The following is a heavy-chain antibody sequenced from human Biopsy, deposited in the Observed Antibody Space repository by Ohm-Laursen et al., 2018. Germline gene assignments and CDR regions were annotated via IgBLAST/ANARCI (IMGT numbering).Heavy chain of an antibody. CDR3: ATEITKANGWNYFDY. Sequence: SLRLSCAASGITVSGNYMTWVRQAPGKGLEWVSVIYLGGTTYYADSVKGRFTISRDNSKNMVYLQMNSLRAEDTAVYYCATEITKANGWNYFDYWGQGTLVTVSS. CDR1: GITVSGNY. J-gene: IGHJ4*02. V-gene: IGHV3-53*01. D-gene: IGHD2-15*01. CDR2: IYLGGTT.